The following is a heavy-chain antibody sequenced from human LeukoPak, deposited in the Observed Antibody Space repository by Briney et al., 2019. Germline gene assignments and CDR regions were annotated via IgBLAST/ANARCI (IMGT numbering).Heavy chain of an antibody. CDR2: IYPGDSDT. Sequence: GESLKISCKGSGYSFTSYWIGWVRQMPGKGLEWLGIIYPGDSDTRYRPCLQGQVTISADKSISTAYMQWSSLKASDTAMYYCARLSYDILTGYSGYYYGMDVWGQGTTVTVSS. CDR3: ARLSYDILTGYSGYYYGMDV. D-gene: IGHD3-9*01. V-gene: IGHV5-51*01. CDR1: GYSFTSYW. J-gene: IGHJ6*02.